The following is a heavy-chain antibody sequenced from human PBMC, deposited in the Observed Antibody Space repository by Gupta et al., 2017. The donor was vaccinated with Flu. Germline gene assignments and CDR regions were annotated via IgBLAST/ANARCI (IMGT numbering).Heavy chain of an antibody. D-gene: IGHD2-21*01. Sequence: QVQLQESGPGLVKPSETLSLTCTVSGGSISSYYWSWIRQPPGKGLEWVGYIHSSGTTNYNPSLKSRVTMSIDTTKNQFSLKLSSVTAADTAVYYCSRDHDCSSWYDAWGQGTLVTVSS. CDR1: GGSISSYY. J-gene: IGHJ5*02. CDR3: SRDHDCSSWYDA. V-gene: IGHV4-59*01. CDR2: IHSSGTT.